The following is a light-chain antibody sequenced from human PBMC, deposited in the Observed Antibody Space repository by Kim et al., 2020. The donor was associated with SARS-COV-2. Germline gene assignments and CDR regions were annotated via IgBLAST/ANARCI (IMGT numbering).Light chain of an antibody. V-gene: IGLV2-18*02. CDR3: SSYTSSSTLV. Sequence: GQSVTMSCTGTSRGIGSYNRVSWFQQPPGTAPKLMIYEVSNRPSGVPDRFSGSKSANTASLTISGLQAEDEADYYCSSYTSSSTLVFGGGTKLTVL. CDR2: EVS. CDR1: SRGIGSYNR. J-gene: IGLJ2*01.